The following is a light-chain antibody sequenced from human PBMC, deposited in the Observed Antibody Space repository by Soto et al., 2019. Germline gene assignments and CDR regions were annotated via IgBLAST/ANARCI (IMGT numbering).Light chain of an antibody. V-gene: IGKV3-11*01. CDR1: QSISSY. J-gene: IGKJ3*01. CDR2: DAS. Sequence: EIVLTQSPATLSLSPGERATLSCRASQSISSYLAWYQDKPCQAPRLLIYDASNRATGIPARFSGSGSGTDFTLTISSIEPEDSAVYYCQQRSNWLFGPGTKLDIK. CDR3: QQRSNWL.